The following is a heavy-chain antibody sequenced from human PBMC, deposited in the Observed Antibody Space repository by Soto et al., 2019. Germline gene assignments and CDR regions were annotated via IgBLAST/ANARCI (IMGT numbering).Heavy chain of an antibody. J-gene: IGHJ4*02. CDR3: VSDRGYGHASVPYS. V-gene: IGHV3-30*03. Sequence: QAQLVESGGGVVQPGRSLRLSCAASGFAFSSYGMHWLRQAPGMGLEWVAVISYDGSLQHYADSVKGRFTISRDNSKNMVLLQMSSLRAEDTAVYYCVSDRGYGHASVPYSWGQGTLVSVSS. D-gene: IGHD5-18*01. CDR1: GFAFSSYG. CDR2: ISYDGSLQ.